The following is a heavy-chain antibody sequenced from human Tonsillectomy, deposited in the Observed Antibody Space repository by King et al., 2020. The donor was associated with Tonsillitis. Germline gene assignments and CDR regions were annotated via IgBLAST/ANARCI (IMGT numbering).Heavy chain of an antibody. D-gene: IGHD1-26*01. CDR1: GFTFSSYA. Sequence: VQLVESGGGLVQPGGSLRLSCAASGFTFSSYAMSGVRQAPGKGLEWVSAISGSGGRTYYADSVKGRFTISRDNSKNTLYLQMNSLSAEDTAVYYCAKESGSYWGYFDYWGQGTLVTVSS. J-gene: IGHJ4*02. CDR2: ISGSGGRT. V-gene: IGHV3-23*04. CDR3: AKESGSYWGYFDY.